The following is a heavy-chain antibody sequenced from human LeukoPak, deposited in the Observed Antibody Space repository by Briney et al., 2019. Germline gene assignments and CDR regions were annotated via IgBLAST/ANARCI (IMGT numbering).Heavy chain of an antibody. CDR3: ARDGSGSGNYYNVAGFDY. CDR2: ISSSGSTI. Sequence: GGSLRLSCAASGFTFSSYEMNWVRQAPGKGLEWVSYISSSGSTIYYANSVKGRFTISRDNAKNSLYLQMNSLRAEDTAVYYCARDGSGSGNYYNVAGFDYWGQGTLVTVSS. D-gene: IGHD3-10*01. V-gene: IGHV3-48*03. CDR1: GFTFSSYE. J-gene: IGHJ4*02.